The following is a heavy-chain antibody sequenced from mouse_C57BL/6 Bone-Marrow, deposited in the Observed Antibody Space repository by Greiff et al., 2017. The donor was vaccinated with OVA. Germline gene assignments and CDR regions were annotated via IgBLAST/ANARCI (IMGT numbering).Heavy chain of an antibody. D-gene: IGHD1-1*01. J-gene: IGHJ1*03. CDR1: GYTFTSYW. Sequence: QVQLQQSGAELARPGASVKLSCKASGYTFTSYWMHWVKQRPGQGLEWIGMIHPNSGSTNYNEKFKSKATLTVDKSSSTAYMQLSSLTSEDSAVYYCASKGPNLLPDVWGTGTTVTVSS. CDR3: ASKGPNLLPDV. CDR2: IHPNSGST. V-gene: IGHV1-64*01.